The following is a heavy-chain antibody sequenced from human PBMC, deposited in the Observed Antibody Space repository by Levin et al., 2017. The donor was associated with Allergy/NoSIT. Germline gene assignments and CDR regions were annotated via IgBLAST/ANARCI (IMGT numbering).Heavy chain of an antibody. J-gene: IGHJ3*02. CDR2: ISPNNGHT. D-gene: IGHD6-19*01. Sequence: ASVKVSCKASGYTFLVYGIIWVRQAPGEGLEWLGWISPNNGHTKGSHKVQGRVTMTTDASTTTAYLDIRSLTSDDTAVYYCARDLGTGWYDNAFEIWGQGTLVSVSS. CDR1: GYTFLVYG. CDR3: ARDLGTGWYDNAFEI. V-gene: IGHV1-18*01.